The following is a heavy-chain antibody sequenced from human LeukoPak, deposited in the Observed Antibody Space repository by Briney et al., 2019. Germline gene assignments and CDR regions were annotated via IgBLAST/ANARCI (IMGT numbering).Heavy chain of an antibody. CDR3: ARDVRGPYSSSWYIGDWFDP. CDR2: IYTSGST. D-gene: IGHD6-13*01. V-gene: IGHV4-39*07. Sequence: PSETLSLTCTVSGGSINNNDYYWGWIRQPPGKGLEWIGRIYTSGSTNYNPSLKSRATMSVDTSKNQFSLKLSSVTAADTAVYYCARDVRGPYSSSWYIGDWFDPWGQGTLVTVSS. J-gene: IGHJ5*02. CDR1: GGSINNNDYY.